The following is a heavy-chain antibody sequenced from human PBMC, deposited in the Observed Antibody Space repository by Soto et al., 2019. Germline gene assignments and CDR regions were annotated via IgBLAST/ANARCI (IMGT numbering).Heavy chain of an antibody. Sequence: ASVKVSCKASGYTFTRYGISWVRQAPGQGLEWMGWISAYNGNTNYAQKLQGRVTMTTDTSTSTAYMELRSLRSDDTAVYYCARIFIDELVFGWFDPWGQGTLVTV. CDR3: ARIFIDELVFGWFDP. D-gene: IGHD3-3*01. CDR2: ISAYNGNT. J-gene: IGHJ5*02. V-gene: IGHV1-18*01. CDR1: GYTFTRYG.